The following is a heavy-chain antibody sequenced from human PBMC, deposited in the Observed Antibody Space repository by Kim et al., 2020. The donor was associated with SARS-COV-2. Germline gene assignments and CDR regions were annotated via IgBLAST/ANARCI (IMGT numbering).Heavy chain of an antibody. D-gene: IGHD2-8*01. CDR1: GFTFSSYG. CDR2: IWHDGSNK. Sequence: GGSLRLSCAASGFTFSSYGMHWVRQAPGKGLEWVAVIWHDGSNKYYADSVKGRFTITRDNSKNTLYLQMNSLRAEDTAVYYCARDGTNDGMDVWGQWTTVTVSS. CDR3: ARDGTNDGMDV. J-gene: IGHJ6*02. V-gene: IGHV3-33*01.